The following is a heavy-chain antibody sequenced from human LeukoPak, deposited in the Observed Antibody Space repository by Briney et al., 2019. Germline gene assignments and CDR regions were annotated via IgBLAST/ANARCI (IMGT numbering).Heavy chain of an antibody. CDR3: VRDLILVWTPGDDFDH. Sequence: PGGSLRLSCVASGFTFTHYWMHWVRQVPGKGLEWVSRINGDAIIITYADSAKGRFTISRENAKNTLYLQMNSLRAEDTAVYYCVRDLILVWTPGDDFDHWGQGTLVTVSS. D-gene: IGHD3-16*01. J-gene: IGHJ4*02. V-gene: IGHV3-74*03. CDR2: INGDAIII. CDR1: GFTFTHYW.